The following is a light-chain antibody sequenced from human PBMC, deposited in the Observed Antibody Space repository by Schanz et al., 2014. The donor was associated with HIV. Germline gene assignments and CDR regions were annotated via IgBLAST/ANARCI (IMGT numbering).Light chain of an antibody. CDR3: ATWDDSLDGWV. CDR1: SSNIGSNT. J-gene: IGLJ3*02. V-gene: IGLV1-44*01. CDR2: ANS. Sequence: QSVLTQPPSASGTPGQRVTISCSGSSSNIGSNTVNWYQQLPGTAPKHLIFANSDRPSGVPDRFSGSQSGTSASLAISGLQSEDESDFFCATWDDSLDGWVFGGGTKLTVL.